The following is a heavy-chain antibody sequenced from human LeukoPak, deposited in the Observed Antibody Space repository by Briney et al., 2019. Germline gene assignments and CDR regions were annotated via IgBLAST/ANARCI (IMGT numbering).Heavy chain of an antibody. CDR2: INPSGGST. V-gene: IGHV1-46*01. CDR3: ARVNWNDAPPLESAEYYFDY. Sequence: ASVKVSCKASGYTFTSYYMHWVRQAPGQGLEWMGIINPSGGSTSYAQKFQGRVTITRDTSTSTVYMELSSLRSEDTAVYYCARVNWNDAPPLESAEYYFDYWGQGTLVTVSS. CDR1: GYTFTSYY. D-gene: IGHD1-1*01. J-gene: IGHJ4*02.